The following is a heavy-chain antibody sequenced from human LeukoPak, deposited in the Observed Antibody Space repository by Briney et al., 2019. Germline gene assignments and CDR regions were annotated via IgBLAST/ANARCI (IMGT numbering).Heavy chain of an antibody. V-gene: IGHV1-2*02. J-gene: IGHJ6*03. D-gene: IGHD3-10*01. CDR2: INPNSGGT. CDR3: ARDGGLLWFGEFSYMDV. Sequence: RGASVKVSCKASGYTFTGYYMHWVRQAPGQGLEWMGWINPNSGGTNYAQKFQGRVTMTRDTSISTAYMELSRLRSDDTAVYYCARDGGLLWFGEFSYMDVWGKGTTVTVSS. CDR1: GYTFTGYY.